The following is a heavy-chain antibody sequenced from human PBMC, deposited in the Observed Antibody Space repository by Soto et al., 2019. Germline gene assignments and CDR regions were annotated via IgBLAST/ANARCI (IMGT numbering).Heavy chain of an antibody. V-gene: IGHV3-23*01. Sequence: GGSLRLSCAASGVTFSVYAMAWVRQAPGKGLEWVSTISVSGGSTYFADSVKGRFAVSRDNSKNTVYLQMNSLRAEDTAIYYCATRHLPYCSGGTCNPFDFWGQGTLVTVSS. D-gene: IGHD2-15*01. CDR1: GVTFSVYA. CDR2: ISVSGGST. CDR3: ATRHLPYCSGGTCNPFDF. J-gene: IGHJ4*02.